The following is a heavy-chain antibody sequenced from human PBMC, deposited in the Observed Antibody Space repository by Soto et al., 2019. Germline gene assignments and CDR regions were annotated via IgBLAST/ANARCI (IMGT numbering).Heavy chain of an antibody. CDR2: IYFSGSN. CDR3: VRDYEPSRSYYFGMDV. CDR1: GVSIPRGDYC. J-gene: IGHJ6*02. Sequence: QVQLQESGPGLVKPSQTLSLTCNVYGVSIPRGDYCWSWVRKSPGKGLQWIGYIYFSGSNSYNPSLKRRDTISIDTYKSQFSLKLSAVSAADTAVYYCVRDYEPSRSYYFGMDVWGRGPTVTVSS. V-gene: IGHV4-30-4*01. D-gene: IGHD3-16*01.